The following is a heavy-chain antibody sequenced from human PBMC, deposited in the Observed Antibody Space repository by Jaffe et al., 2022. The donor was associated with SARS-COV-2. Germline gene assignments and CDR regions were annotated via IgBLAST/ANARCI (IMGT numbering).Heavy chain of an antibody. CDR3: ARDRLLDTIFGVVTEDAFDI. D-gene: IGHD3-3*01. CDR2: ISSSSSYI. CDR1: GFTFSSYS. V-gene: IGHV3-21*01. Sequence: EVQLVESGGGLVKPGGSLRLSCAASGFTFSSYSMNWVRQAPGKGLEWVSSISSSSSYIYYADSVKGRFTISRDNAKNSLYLQMNSLRAEDTAVYYCARDRLLDTIFGVVTEDAFDIWGQGTMVTVSS. J-gene: IGHJ3*02.